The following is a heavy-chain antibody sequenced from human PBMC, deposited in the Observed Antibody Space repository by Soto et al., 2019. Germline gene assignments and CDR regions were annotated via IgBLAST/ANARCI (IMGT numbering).Heavy chain of an antibody. CDR1: GYSFTSYW. Sequence: PGESLKISCNGSGYSFTSYWISWVRQMPWKGLEWMGRIDPSDSYTNYSPSFQGHVTISADKSISTAYLQWSSLKASDTAMYYCARQRITMIVVRSDAFDIWGQGTMVTVS. V-gene: IGHV5-10-1*01. J-gene: IGHJ3*02. CDR3: ARQRITMIVVRSDAFDI. D-gene: IGHD3-22*01. CDR2: IDPSDSYT.